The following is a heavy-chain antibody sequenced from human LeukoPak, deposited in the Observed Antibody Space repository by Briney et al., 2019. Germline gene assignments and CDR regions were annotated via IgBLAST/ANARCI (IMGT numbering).Heavy chain of an antibody. CDR1: GFTFDDYA. Sequence: GGSLRLSCAASGFTFDDYAMHWVRQAPGKGLEWVSGISWNSGSIGYADSVKGRFTISRDNAKNSLYLQMNSLRAEDMALYYCAKGTRSFRYSSSWYVSHFDYWGQGTLVTVSS. V-gene: IGHV3-9*03. CDR3: AKGTRSFRYSSSWYVSHFDY. J-gene: IGHJ4*02. D-gene: IGHD6-13*01. CDR2: ISWNSGSI.